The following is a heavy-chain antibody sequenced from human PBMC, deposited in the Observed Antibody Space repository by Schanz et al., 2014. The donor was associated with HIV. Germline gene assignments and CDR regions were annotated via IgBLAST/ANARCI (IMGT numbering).Heavy chain of an antibody. Sequence: QVQLVESGGGVVQPGGSLRLSCAVSGITFSGFTFSNYGMHWVRQAPGKGLEWVAVISFDGNNKYYADSVKGRFTISRDNSKNTLYLQMNSLRAEDTAVYYCAKDSFGSKGILTGYLDYWGQGTLVTVSS. CDR1: GITFSGFTFSNYG. V-gene: IGHV3-30*18. D-gene: IGHD3-9*01. CDR2: ISFDGNNK. J-gene: IGHJ4*02. CDR3: AKDSFGSKGILTGYLDY.